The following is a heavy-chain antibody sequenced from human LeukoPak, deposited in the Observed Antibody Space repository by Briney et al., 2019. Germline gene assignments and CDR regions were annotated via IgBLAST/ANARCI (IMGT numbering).Heavy chain of an antibody. V-gene: IGHV3-23*01. D-gene: IGHD2-8*01. CDR1: GSTFSTYA. CDR2: ISASGTSP. Sequence: GRSLRPSWAPSGSTFSTYAMSWASHAPGKGLGWVSSISASGTSPSYTDSVKGRFTISRDTSKNTLSLQMNSLRVDDTAVYYCAKGSIMLWVGGQGTLVTVSS. CDR3: AKGSIMLWV. J-gene: IGHJ4*02.